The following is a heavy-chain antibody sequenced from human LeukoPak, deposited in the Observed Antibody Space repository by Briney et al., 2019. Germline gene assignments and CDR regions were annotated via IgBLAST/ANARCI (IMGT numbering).Heavy chain of an antibody. CDR1: GFTFSNYE. Sequence: GGSLRLSCAASGFTFSNYEMNWVRQAPGKGLEWVSYISSSGSTIYYGDSVKGRFTISRDNAKNSLYLQMNSLRAEDTAVYYCARDYGGPAAIWFDPWGQGTLVTVSS. CDR3: ARDYGGPAAIWFDP. CDR2: ISSSGSTI. V-gene: IGHV3-48*03. D-gene: IGHD2-2*01. J-gene: IGHJ5*02.